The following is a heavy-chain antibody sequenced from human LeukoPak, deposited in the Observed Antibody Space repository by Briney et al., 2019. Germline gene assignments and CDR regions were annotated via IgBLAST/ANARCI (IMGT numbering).Heavy chain of an antibody. J-gene: IGHJ4*02. CDR2: IIPIFGTA. CDR3: ARGSESVRGPIAH. Sequence: GASVKVSCKASGYTFTRNALIWVRQAPGQGLEWMGGIIPIFGTANYAQKFQGRVTITADKSTSTAYMELSSLRSEDTAVYYCARGSESVRGPIAHWGQGTLVTVSS. V-gene: IGHV1-69*06. D-gene: IGHD3-10*02. CDR1: GYTFTRNA.